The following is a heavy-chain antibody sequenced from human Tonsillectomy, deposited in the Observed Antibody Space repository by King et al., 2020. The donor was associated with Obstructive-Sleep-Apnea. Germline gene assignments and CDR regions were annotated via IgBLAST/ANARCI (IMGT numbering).Heavy chain of an antibody. J-gene: IGHJ6*02. Sequence: TLKESGPTLVKPTQTLTLTCTFSGFSLSTSEVGVGWIRQPPGKALEWLALIYWDDDNRYSPSLKSRLTITKDTSKNQVVLTMTNMDPVDTATYYCARQNYGMDVWGQGTTVTVSS. V-gene: IGHV2-5*02. CDR3: ARQNYGMDV. CDR1: GFSLSTSEVG. CDR2: IYWDDDN.